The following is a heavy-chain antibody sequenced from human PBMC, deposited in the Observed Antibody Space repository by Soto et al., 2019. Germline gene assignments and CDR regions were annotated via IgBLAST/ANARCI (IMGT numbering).Heavy chain of an antibody. J-gene: IGHJ4*02. CDR1: GFPFNDYY. Sequence: LRLSCAASGFPFNDYYMSWVRQAPGKGLEWVAYITYTDRAVYYADSVRGRFTISRDNAKNSLYLQMNSLRVEDTAVYYCARDRGIVAASVGYYFDYWGQGTPVTVS. D-gene: IGHD5-12*01. CDR2: ITYTDRAV. V-gene: IGHV3-11*01. CDR3: ARDRGIVAASVGYYFDY.